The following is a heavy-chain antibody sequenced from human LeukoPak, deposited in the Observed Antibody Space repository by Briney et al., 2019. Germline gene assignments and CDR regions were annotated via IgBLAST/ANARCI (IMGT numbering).Heavy chain of an antibody. D-gene: IGHD6-13*01. CDR2: IYSSGST. Sequence: SETLSLTCTVSGGSINTYYWSWIRQPAGKGLEWIGRIYSSGSTNYNPSLKSRVTISVDASTNQFSLKLSSVTAADTAVYYCAREPSYSSSWYGYWGQGTLVTVSS. CDR3: AREPSYSSSWYGY. V-gene: IGHV4-4*07. CDR1: GGSINTYY. J-gene: IGHJ4*02.